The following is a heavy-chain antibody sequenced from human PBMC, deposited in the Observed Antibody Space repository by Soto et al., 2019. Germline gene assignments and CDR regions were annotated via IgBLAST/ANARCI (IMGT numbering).Heavy chain of an antibody. V-gene: IGHV4-31*03. Sequence: SETLSLTCTVSGGSISSGGYYWSWIRQHPGKGLEWIGYIYYSGSTYYNPSLKSRVTISVDTSKNQFSLKLSSVTAADTAVYYCARGNDYYDSRNWFDPWGQGTLVTVSS. D-gene: IGHD3-22*01. CDR3: ARGNDYYDSRNWFDP. CDR1: GGSISSGGYY. CDR2: IYYSGST. J-gene: IGHJ5*02.